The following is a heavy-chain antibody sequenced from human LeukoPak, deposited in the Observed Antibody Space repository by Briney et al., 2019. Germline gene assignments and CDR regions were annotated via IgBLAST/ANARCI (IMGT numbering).Heavy chain of an antibody. V-gene: IGHV3-23*01. CDR2: ISGSGGST. CDR1: GFTFSSYA. D-gene: IGHD5-12*01. J-gene: IGHJ4*02. Sequence: GGSLRLSCAASGFTFSSYAMSWVRQAPGKGLEWVSAISGSGGSTYYADSVKGRFTISRDNSKNTLYLQMNSLRAEDTAVYYCAKDPYRGYSGYETDYWGQGTLVTVSS. CDR3: AKDPYRGYSGYETDY.